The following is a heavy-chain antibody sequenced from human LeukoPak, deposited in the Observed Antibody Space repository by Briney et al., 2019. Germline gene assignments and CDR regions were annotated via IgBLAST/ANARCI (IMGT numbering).Heavy chain of an antibody. Sequence: ASVKVSCKASGYTFTSYYMHWVRQAPGQGLEWMGIINPSGGSTSYAQKFQGRVTITRDTSASTAYMELSSLRSEDTAVYYCARVSYDYVWGSYRSNWFDPWGQGTLVTVSS. D-gene: IGHD3-16*02. CDR1: GYTFTSYY. CDR3: ARVSYDYVWGSYRSNWFDP. J-gene: IGHJ5*02. V-gene: IGHV1-46*01. CDR2: INPSGGST.